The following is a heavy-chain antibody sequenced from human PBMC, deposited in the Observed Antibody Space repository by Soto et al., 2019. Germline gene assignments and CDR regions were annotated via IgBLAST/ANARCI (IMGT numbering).Heavy chain of an antibody. V-gene: IGHV1-2*04. Sequence: QVQLVQSGAEVKKPGASVKVSCKASGYTFTGYYMHWVRQAPGQGLEWMGWINPNSGGTNYAQKCQGWVTMTRDTSISTAYMELSRLRSDDTAVYYCARSPYAILTGAYYYYGMDVWGQGTTVTVSS. CDR3: ARSPYAILTGAYYYYGMDV. D-gene: IGHD3-9*01. CDR2: INPNSGGT. CDR1: GYTFTGYY. J-gene: IGHJ6*02.